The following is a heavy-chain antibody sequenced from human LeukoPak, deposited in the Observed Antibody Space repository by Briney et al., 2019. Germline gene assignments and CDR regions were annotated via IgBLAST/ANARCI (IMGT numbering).Heavy chain of an antibody. D-gene: IGHD6-19*01. CDR2: ISAYNGNT. J-gene: IGHJ3*02. Sequence: AASVKVSCKASGYTFTSYGISWVRPAPGQGLGWMAWISAYNGNTNYAQKLQGRVTMTTDTSTSTAYMELRSLRSDDTAVYYCARSRIAVALDAFDIWGQGTMVTVSS. CDR3: ARSRIAVALDAFDI. CDR1: GYTFTSYG. V-gene: IGHV1-18*01.